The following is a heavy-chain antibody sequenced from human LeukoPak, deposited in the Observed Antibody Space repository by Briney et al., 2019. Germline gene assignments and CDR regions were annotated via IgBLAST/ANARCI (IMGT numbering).Heavy chain of an antibody. CDR2: ISGSGGYT. D-gene: IGHD6-19*01. CDR1: GCTFSTYA. V-gene: IGHV3-23*01. Sequence: GGALKLSCAASGCTFSTYAMTGVRQAPGKGLEAVSAISGSGGYTYYADSVNGRFTIYRDNSKNTLYLQVNNLRAGDTAIYYCAKAEGKNPTGGRWLDWGQGTLVTVSS. J-gene: IGHJ4*02. CDR3: AKAEGKNPTGGRWLD.